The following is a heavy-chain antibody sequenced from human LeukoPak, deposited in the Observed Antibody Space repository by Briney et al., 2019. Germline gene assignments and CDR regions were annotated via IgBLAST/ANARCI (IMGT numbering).Heavy chain of an antibody. V-gene: IGHV3-11*01. CDR2: ISGSGGDI. D-gene: IGHD1-26*01. Sequence: PGGSLRLSCAASGFTFSYNYMSWIRQTPGKGLEWLSYISGSGGDIHYADSVKGRFTISRDNAKNSLYLQMYSLRAEDTAMYYCARDIRAVGVTLYFDYWGQGNLVTVSS. J-gene: IGHJ4*02. CDR3: ARDIRAVGVTLYFDY. CDR1: GFTFSYNY.